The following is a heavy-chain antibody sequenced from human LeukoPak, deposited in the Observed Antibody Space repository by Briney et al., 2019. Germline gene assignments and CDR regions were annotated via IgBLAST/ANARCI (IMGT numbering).Heavy chain of an antibody. CDR2: ISWNSGSI. J-gene: IGHJ4*02. CDR1: GGTFDDYA. CDR3: AKGAVAGPLTYFDY. D-gene: IGHD6-19*01. V-gene: IGHV3-9*01. Sequence: GGSLRLSCAASGGTFDDYAMHWVRQAPGKGLEWVSGISWNSGSIGYADSVKGRFTISRDNATNSLYLQMNSLRAEDTALYYCAKGAVAGPLTYFDYWGQGTLVTVSS.